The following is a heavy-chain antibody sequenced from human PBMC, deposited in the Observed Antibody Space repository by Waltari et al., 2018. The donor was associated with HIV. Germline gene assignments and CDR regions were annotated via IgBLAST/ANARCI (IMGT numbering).Heavy chain of an antibody. CDR3: ARDRGYCSGGSCYPYYYYGMDV. CDR1: GFTFSSYS. CDR2: ISSSSSYI. J-gene: IGHJ6*02. V-gene: IGHV3-21*01. Sequence: EVQLVESGGGLVKPGGSLRLSCAASGFTFSSYSMNWVRQAPGKGLAWVSSISSSSSYIYYADSVKGRFTISRDNAKNSLYLQMNSLRAEDTAVYYCARDRGYCSGGSCYPYYYYGMDVWGQGTTVTVSS. D-gene: IGHD2-15*01.